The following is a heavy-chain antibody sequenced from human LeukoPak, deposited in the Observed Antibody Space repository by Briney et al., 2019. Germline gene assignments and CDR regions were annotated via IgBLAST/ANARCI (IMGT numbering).Heavy chain of an antibody. CDR2: IYYSGTT. CDR3: AREKVLRDLDY. J-gene: IGHJ4*02. CDR1: GGTISSSSYY. D-gene: IGHD2/OR15-2a*01. Sequence: PSETLSLTCTVSGGTISSSSYYWGWIRQPPGKGLEWIGSIYYSGTTYYNPSLKSRVTISVDTSKNQFSLKLSSVTAADTAVYYCAREKVLRDLDYWGQGTLVTVSS. V-gene: IGHV4-39*02.